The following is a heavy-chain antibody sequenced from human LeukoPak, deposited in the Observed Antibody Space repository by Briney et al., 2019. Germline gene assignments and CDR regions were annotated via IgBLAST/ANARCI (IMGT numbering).Heavy chain of an antibody. J-gene: IGHJ3*02. V-gene: IGHV3-13*01. CDR2: IGTAGDT. D-gene: IGHD3-22*01. CDR1: GFTFSSYD. CDR3: ATSMIADAFDI. Sequence: GGSLRRSCAASGFTFSSYDMHWVRQATGKGLEWVSAIGTAGDTYYPGSVKGRFTISRENAKNSLYLQMNSLRAEDTAVYYCATSMIADAFDIWGQGTMVTVSS.